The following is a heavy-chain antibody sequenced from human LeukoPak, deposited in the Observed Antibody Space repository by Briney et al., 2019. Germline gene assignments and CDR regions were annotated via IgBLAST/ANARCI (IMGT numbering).Heavy chain of an antibody. J-gene: IGHJ1*01. V-gene: IGHV3-74*01. Sequence: PGGSLRLSCAASGNYWMHWVRQAPGKGLVWVSHVNSDGSWTSHADSVKGRFTISRDKSKNTLSLQMNSLRAEDTAVYYCAQQVGYCSSGSCYFTYWGQGTLATVSS. D-gene: IGHD2-15*01. CDR2: VNSDGSWT. CDR1: GNYW. CDR3: AQQVGYCSSGSCYFTY.